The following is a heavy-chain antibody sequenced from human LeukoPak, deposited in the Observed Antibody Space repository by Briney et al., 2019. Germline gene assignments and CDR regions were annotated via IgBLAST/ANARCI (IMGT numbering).Heavy chain of an antibody. D-gene: IGHD4-17*01. Sequence: SETLSLTYTVSGGSISSSSHYWGWIRQPPGKGLEWIGSIYYSGATYYNPSLKSRVTISVDTSKNQFSLKLSSVTAADTAVYHCARHSSVTTFVFDYWGQGTPVTVSS. J-gene: IGHJ4*02. CDR2: IYYSGAT. V-gene: IGHV4-39*01. CDR1: GGSISSSSHY. CDR3: ARHSSVTTFVFDY.